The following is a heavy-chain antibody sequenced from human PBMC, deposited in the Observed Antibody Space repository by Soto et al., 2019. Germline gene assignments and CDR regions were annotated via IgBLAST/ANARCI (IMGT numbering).Heavy chain of an antibody. CDR3: AKDAGSTEYFFAS. CDR2: ISHDGSNT. V-gene: IGHV3-30*18. CDR1: GFTFRTYA. J-gene: IGHJ4*02. Sequence: PGGSLRLSCAASGFTFRTYAMHWVRQAPGKGLEWVAVISHDGSNTDYGDSVKGRFTISRDNSKSTLSLQMNSLRPEDTGVYYYAKDAGSTEYFFASWGQGTLVTVS.